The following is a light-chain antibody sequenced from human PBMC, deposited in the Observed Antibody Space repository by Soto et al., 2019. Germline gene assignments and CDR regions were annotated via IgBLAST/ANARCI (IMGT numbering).Light chain of an antibody. CDR1: SSNIGAGYD. CDR2: GNS. Sequence: QSVLTQPPSVSGAPGQRVTISCTGSSSNIGAGYDVHWYQQLPGTAPKLLIYGNSNRPSGVPDRFSDSKSGTSASLAITGLQAEDEADYYCQSYDSSLSVFGTGTKLTVL. J-gene: IGLJ1*01. V-gene: IGLV1-40*01. CDR3: QSYDSSLSV.